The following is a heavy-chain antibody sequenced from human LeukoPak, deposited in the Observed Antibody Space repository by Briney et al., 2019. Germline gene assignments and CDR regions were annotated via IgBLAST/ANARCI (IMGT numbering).Heavy chain of an antibody. CDR2: ISAYNGNT. Sequence: ASVKVSCKASGYTFTSYGISSVRQAPGQELEGMGWISAYNGNTNYAQKHQGRITMPTERSTRTAYMELSNLRSDDTAVYYCARDINSRSKPAAIYPNWFDRWGQGTLVSVCS. CDR1: GYTFTSYG. J-gene: IGHJ5*02. CDR3: ARDINSRSKPAAIYPNWFDR. D-gene: IGHD2-2*01. V-gene: IGHV1-18*04.